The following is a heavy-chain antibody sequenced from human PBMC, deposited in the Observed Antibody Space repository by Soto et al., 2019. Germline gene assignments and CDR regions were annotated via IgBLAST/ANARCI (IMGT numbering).Heavy chain of an antibody. CDR1: GYTSTNYG. D-gene: IGHD2-2*01. Sequence: ASVKVSCKASGYTSTNYGMHWVRQAPGQRLEWMGWINAGSGNTKYSQKFQGRITITRDTSASTVYMELSSLRSEDTAVYYCANDIIVIPGAKVLAYCGQGSLVPGSS. CDR3: ANDIIVIPGAKVLAY. CDR2: INAGSGNT. J-gene: IGHJ1*01. V-gene: IGHV1-3*01.